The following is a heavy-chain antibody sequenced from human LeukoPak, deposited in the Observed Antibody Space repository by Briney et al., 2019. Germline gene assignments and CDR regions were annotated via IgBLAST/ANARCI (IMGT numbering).Heavy chain of an antibody. CDR3: ARAPFIQNDYGGTFDN. Sequence: SETLSLTCTVSGAFVSRESWSWIRQPPGKGLEWIGYISHRGNTDYKPSLESRVTISLDRSNNQFSLILDSVTAADTAVYYCARAPFIQNDYGGTFDNWGQGTLVSVSS. J-gene: IGHJ4*02. CDR1: GAFVSRES. CDR2: ISHRGNT. V-gene: IGHV4-59*02. D-gene: IGHD4-23*01.